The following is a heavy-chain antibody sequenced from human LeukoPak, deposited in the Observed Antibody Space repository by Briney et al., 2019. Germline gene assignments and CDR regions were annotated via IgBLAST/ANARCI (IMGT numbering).Heavy chain of an antibody. J-gene: IGHJ5*02. V-gene: IGHV1-2*04. Sequence: ASVKVSCKASGYTFTRYYMHWVRQAPGQGLEWMGWISPNSGGTNYAQQFQGWVTMTRDTSISTAYMELSRLRSDDTAVYYCARGVKGARYNWSDPWGQGTLVTVSS. CDR1: GYTFTRYY. CDR3: ARGVKGARYNWSDP. CDR2: ISPNSGGT. D-gene: IGHD4/OR15-4a*01.